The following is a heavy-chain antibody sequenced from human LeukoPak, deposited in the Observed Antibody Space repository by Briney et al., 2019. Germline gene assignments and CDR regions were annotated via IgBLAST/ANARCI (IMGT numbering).Heavy chain of an antibody. J-gene: IGHJ3*02. CDR2: IYYSGST. D-gene: IGHD3-9*01. Sequence: SETLPLTCTVSGGSISSYYWSWIRQPPGKGLEWIGYIYYSGSTNYNPSLKSRVTISVDASKNQFSLKLSSVTAADTAVYYCARAVYYYDILTGYYRSGAFDIWGQGTMVTVSS. CDR3: ARAVYYYDILTGYYRSGAFDI. V-gene: IGHV4-59*01. CDR1: GGSISSYY.